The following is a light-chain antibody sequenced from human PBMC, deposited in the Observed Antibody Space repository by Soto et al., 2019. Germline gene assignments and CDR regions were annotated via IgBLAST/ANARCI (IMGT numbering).Light chain of an antibody. V-gene: IGLV1-44*01. CDR2: SSN. Sequence: QAVVTQPPSASGTPGQRVTISCSGSSSNIGSNTVNWYQQLPGTAPKLLIDSSNQRPSGVPDRFSGSKSGTSASLAISGLQSEDEADYYCAAWDDSLNGVVFGGGTKVTVL. CDR1: SSNIGSNT. J-gene: IGLJ2*01. CDR3: AAWDDSLNGVV.